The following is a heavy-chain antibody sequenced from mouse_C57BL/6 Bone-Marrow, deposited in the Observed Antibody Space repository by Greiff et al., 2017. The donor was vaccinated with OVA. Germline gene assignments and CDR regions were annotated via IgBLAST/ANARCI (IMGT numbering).Heavy chain of an antibody. Sequence: DVMLVESGGDLVKPGGSLKLSCAASGFTFSSYGMSWVRQTPDQRLEWVATISSCGSYTYYPHSVKGRFTISRDNAKNTLYLHMSSLKSEDTAMYYCARHALWDYWGQGTTLTVSS. V-gene: IGHV5-6*02. CDR3: ARHALWDY. D-gene: IGHD1-1*02. J-gene: IGHJ2*01. CDR1: GFTFSSYG. CDR2: ISSCGSYT.